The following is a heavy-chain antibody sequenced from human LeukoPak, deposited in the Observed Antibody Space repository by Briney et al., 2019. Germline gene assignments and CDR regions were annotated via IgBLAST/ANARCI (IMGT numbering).Heavy chain of an antibody. CDR3: AREGVRGYDYRQWLPTSSWFDP. J-gene: IGHJ5*02. CDR1: GYTFTGYY. CDR2: IKPKSVGT. Sequence: ASLKVSCEASGYTFTGYYMHWVRQASGQGLEWMGWIKPKSVGTNYAQKFQVRVTMTRDTSTSSAYMELSRLRSYVTAVYYCAREGVRGYDYRQWLPTSSWFDPWGEGTLVTVSS. D-gene: IGHD5-12*01. V-gene: IGHV1-2*02.